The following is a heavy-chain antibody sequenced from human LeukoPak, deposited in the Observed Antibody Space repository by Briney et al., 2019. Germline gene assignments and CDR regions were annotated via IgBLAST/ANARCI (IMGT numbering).Heavy chain of an antibody. CDR3: ARRLTQYDCFDP. D-gene: IGHD2-2*01. Sequence: SQTLSLTCAISGDSVSSNSVTWNWIRQSPSRGLEWLGRTYYRSTWYNDYAVSVRGRITVNPDTSKNQFSLHLNSVTPEDTAVYYCARRLTQYDCFDPWGQGVLVTVSS. J-gene: IGHJ5*02. CDR2: TYYRSTWYN. CDR1: GDSVSSNSVT. V-gene: IGHV6-1*01.